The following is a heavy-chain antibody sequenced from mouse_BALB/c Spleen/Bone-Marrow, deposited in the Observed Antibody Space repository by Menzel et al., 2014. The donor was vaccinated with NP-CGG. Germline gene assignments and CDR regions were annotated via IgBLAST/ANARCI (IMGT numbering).Heavy chain of an antibody. J-gene: IGHJ2*01. CDR1: GFTFSSYA. CDR2: ISSGGSYT. Sequence: DVMLVESGGGLVKPGGSLKLSCAASGFTFSSYAMSWVRQTPEKRLEWVATISSGGSYTYYPDSVKGRFTTSRDNAKNTLYLQMSSLRSEDTAVYYCARHGITRLLDYWGQGTTLTVSS. D-gene: IGHD2-4*01. V-gene: IGHV5-9-1*01. CDR3: ARHGITRLLDY.